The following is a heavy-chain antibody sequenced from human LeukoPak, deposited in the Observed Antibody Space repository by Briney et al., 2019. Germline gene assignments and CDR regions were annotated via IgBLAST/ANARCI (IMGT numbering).Heavy chain of an antibody. CDR1: GFTFGDYA. CDR3: TREGMYYYDSSGYYPDAFDI. D-gene: IGHD3-22*01. V-gene: IGHV3-49*04. CDR2: IRSKAYGGTT. J-gene: IGHJ3*02. Sequence: PGRSLRLSCTASGFTFGDYAMSWVRQAPGKGLEWVGFIRSKAYGGTTEYAASVKGRFTISRDDSKSIAYLQMNSLKTEDTAVYYCTREGMYYYDSSGYYPDAFDIWGQGTMVTVSS.